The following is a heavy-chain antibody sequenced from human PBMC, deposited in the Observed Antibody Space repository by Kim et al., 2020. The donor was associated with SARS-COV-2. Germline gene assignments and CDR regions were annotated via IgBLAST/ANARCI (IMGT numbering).Heavy chain of an antibody. V-gene: IGHV1-46*01. CDR2: INPSGGST. D-gene: IGHD1-1*01. CDR3: AREPGTTYSVGSY. J-gene: IGHJ4*02. Sequence: ASVKVSCKASGYTFTSCYVHWVRQAPGQGLEWMGVINPSGGSTNYAQKFQGRVTMTRDTSTNTVNMELSNLKYEETAVYYCAREPGTTYSVGSYWGQGTLVTVSS. CDR1: GYTFTSCY.